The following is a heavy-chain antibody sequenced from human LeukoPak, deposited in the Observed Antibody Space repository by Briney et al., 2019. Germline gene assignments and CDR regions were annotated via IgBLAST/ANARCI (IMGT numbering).Heavy chain of an antibody. CDR3: ARGVCSSTSCYGAVTSSLPDY. Sequence: SETLSLTCTVSGGSIRSSYYYWGWIRQPPGKGLEWIGSIYDSGSTYYNPSLKSRVTISVDTSKNQFSLKLNSVTAADTAVYYCARGVCSSTSCYGAVTSSLPDYWGQGTLVTVSS. CDR2: IYDSGST. D-gene: IGHD2-2*01. CDR1: GGSIRSSYYY. J-gene: IGHJ4*02. V-gene: IGHV4-39*01.